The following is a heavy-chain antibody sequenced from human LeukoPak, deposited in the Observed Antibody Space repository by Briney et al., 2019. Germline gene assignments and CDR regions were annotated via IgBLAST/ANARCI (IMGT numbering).Heavy chain of an antibody. CDR3: ARFRADYDFWSGYRGYYYYYMDV. Sequence: SETLSLTCTVSGGSISSYYWSWIRQPPGKGLEWIGYIYYNGSTNYNPSLKSRVTISVDTSKNQFSLKLSSVAAADTAVYYCARFRADYDFWSGYRGYYYYYMDVWGKGTTVTVSS. V-gene: IGHV4-59*01. D-gene: IGHD3-3*01. CDR1: GGSISSYY. CDR2: IYYNGST. J-gene: IGHJ6*03.